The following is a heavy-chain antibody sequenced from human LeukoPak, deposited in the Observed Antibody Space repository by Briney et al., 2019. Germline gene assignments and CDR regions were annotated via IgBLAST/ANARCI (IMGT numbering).Heavy chain of an antibody. CDR2: ISGSGGST. D-gene: IGHD6-19*01. V-gene: IGHV3-23*01. Sequence: PGGSLRLSCAASGFIFSNDAMHWVRQAPGKGLEWVSAISGSGGSTYYADSVKGRFTISRDNSKNTLYLQMNSLRAEDTAVYYCAKVYSSGWYNYWGQGTLVTVSS. CDR3: AKVYSSGWYNY. J-gene: IGHJ4*02. CDR1: GFIFSNDA.